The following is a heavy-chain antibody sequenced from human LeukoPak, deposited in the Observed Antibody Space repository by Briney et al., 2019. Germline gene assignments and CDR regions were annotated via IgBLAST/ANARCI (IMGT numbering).Heavy chain of an antibody. Sequence: SETLSLTCTVSGGSISGYYWSWIRQPPGKGLEWIGEINHSGSTNYNPSLKGRVTISVDTSKNQFSLKLSSVTAADTAVYYCARLYGSGSYFTYYFDYWGQGTLVTVSS. CDR3: ARLYGSGSYFTYYFDY. J-gene: IGHJ4*02. D-gene: IGHD3-10*01. CDR1: GGSISGYY. CDR2: INHSGST. V-gene: IGHV4-34*01.